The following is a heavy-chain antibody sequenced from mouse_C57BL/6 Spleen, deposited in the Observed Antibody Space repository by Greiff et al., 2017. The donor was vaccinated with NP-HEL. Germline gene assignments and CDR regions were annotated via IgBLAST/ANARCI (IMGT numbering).Heavy chain of an antibody. V-gene: IGHV1-69*01. Sequence: QVQLQQPGAELVMPGASVKLSCKASGYTFTSYWMHWVKQRPGQGLEWIGEIDPSDSYTNYNQKFKGKSTLTVDKSSSTAYRQLSILTSEDSAVEYYARKDDGYSFDYWGQGTTRTVSS. CDR2: IDPSDSYT. CDR3: ARKDDGYSFDY. J-gene: IGHJ2*01. CDR1: GYTFTSYW. D-gene: IGHD2-3*01.